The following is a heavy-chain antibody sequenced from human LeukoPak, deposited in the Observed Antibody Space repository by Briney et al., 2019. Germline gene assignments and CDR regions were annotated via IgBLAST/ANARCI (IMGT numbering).Heavy chain of an antibody. J-gene: IGHJ4*02. D-gene: IGHD5-12*01. V-gene: IGHV3-74*01. CDR1: GFTFSSYW. CDR3: AKSPGYSGYSY. Sequence: GGSLRLSCAASGFTFSSYWMHWVRQAPGKGLVWVSRINTDGSSTSYADSVKGRFTISRDNSKNTLYLQMNSLRAEDTAIYYCAKSPGYSGYSYWGQGTLVTVSS. CDR2: INTDGSST.